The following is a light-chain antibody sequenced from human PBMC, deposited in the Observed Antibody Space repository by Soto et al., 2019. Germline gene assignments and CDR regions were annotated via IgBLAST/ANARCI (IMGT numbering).Light chain of an antibody. CDR3: NSYATGNTRV. V-gene: IGLV2-14*01. Sequence: QSVLTQPASVSGSPGLSITISCTGSSSDIGDYDYVSWYQQHPGKAPKVLISEVSNRPSGVSNRFSGSKSGNTASLTISGLQAEDEADYYCNSYATGNTRVFGTGTKVTVL. J-gene: IGLJ1*01. CDR2: EVS. CDR1: SSDIGDYDY.